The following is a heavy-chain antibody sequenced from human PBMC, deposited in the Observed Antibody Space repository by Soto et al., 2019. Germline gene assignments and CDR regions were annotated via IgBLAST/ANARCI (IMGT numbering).Heavy chain of an antibody. V-gene: IGHV1-69*05. Sequence: GASVKVSCKASGGTFSSYAISWVRQAPGQGLEWMGWISANFGTANYAQKFQGRVTMTTDESTSTAYMELRSLRSDDTAVYYCARLDPNSSSWKRNWFDPWGQGTLVTVSS. CDR3: ARLDPNSSSWKRNWFDP. J-gene: IGHJ5*02. CDR1: GGTFSSYA. CDR2: ISANFGTA. D-gene: IGHD6-13*01.